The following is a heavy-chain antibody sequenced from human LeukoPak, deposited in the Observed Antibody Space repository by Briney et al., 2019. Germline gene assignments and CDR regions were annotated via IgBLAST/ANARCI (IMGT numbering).Heavy chain of an antibody. V-gene: IGHV4-59*01. CDR1: GGSISSYY. CDR2: IYYSGST. D-gene: IGHD7-27*01. CDR3: ARGETGDLFFDY. Sequence: SETLSLTCTVSGGSISSYYWSWIRQPPGKGLEWIGYIYYSGSTNYNPSLKSRVTISVDTSKNQFSLKLSPVTAADTAVYYCARGETGDLFFDYWGQGTLVTVSS. J-gene: IGHJ4*02.